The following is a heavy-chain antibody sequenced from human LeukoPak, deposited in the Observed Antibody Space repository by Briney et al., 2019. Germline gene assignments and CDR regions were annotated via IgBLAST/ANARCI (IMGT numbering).Heavy chain of an antibody. CDR3: ARDTVGQGYYYYYG. V-gene: IGHV4-4*07. CDR1: GDSISSYY. CDR2: IYTSGSGST. J-gene: IGHJ6*01. Sequence: SETLSLTCTVSGDSISSYYWSWIRQPAGKGLEWIGRIYTSGSGSTNYNPSLQSRVTMSVDTFKNQFSLKLSSVTAADTAVYYCARDTVGQGYYYYYG.